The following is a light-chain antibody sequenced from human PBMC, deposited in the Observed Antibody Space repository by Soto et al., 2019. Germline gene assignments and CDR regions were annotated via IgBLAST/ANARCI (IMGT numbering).Light chain of an antibody. V-gene: IGKV3-15*01. J-gene: IGKJ4*01. CDR1: QSVSSN. CDR3: QQYNNWPPGT. Sequence: EIVMTQSPATLSVSPWERATLSCRASQSVSSNLAWYQQKPGQAPRLLLYGASTRATGIPARFSGSGSGTEFTLTISSLQSEDFAVYYCQQYNNWPPGTFGGGTKVDI. CDR2: GAS.